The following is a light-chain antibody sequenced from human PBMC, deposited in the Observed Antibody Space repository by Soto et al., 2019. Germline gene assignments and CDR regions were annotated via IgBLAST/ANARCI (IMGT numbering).Light chain of an antibody. CDR1: QGISSY. J-gene: IGKJ4*01. Sequence: DIQFTQSPSFLSASVGDRVTITCRASQGISSYLAWYQQKRGKAPKLLIYAASTWQSGVPSRFSGSGSGTEFTLTISSLQPEDFATYYCQQLNSYPLTFGGGTKVEIK. CDR2: AAS. V-gene: IGKV1-9*01. CDR3: QQLNSYPLT.